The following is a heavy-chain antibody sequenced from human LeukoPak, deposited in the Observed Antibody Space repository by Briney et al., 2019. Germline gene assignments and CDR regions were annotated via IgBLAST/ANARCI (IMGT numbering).Heavy chain of an antibody. J-gene: IGHJ4*02. CDR1: GDSIRSSHYY. CDR3: ARLRLSLGEFHFDY. D-gene: IGHD3-16*01. V-gene: IGHV4-39*01. CDR2: IYYSGST. Sequence: PSETLSLTCTVSGDSIRSSHYYWGWIRQPPGKGLEWIGSIYYSGSTYYNPPLKSRVTISVDTSKNQFSLRLSSVTAADTAIYYCARLRLSLGEFHFDYWGQGTLVTVSS.